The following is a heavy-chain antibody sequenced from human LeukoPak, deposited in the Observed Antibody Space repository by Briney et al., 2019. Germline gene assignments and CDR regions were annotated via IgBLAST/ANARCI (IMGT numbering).Heavy chain of an antibody. V-gene: IGHV5-51*01. CDR2: IYPGDSDT. Sequence: GESLKISCKGSGYSFTSYWIGWVRQMPGKGLEWMGIIYPGDSDTRYSPSFQGQVTISADKSISTAYLQWSSLKASDTAMYYCAKVVAGQLVPPDYFDYWGQGTLVTVSS. CDR3: AKVVAGQLVPPDYFDY. D-gene: IGHD6-19*01. CDR1: GYSFTSYW. J-gene: IGHJ4*02.